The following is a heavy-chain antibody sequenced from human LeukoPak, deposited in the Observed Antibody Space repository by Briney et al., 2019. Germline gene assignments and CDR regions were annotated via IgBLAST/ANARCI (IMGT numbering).Heavy chain of an antibody. Sequence: GGSLRLSCAASGLTFSRYNMNWVRQAPGKGLEWVSSIGTSSNNIYYTDSVKGRFTISRDNAKNSLYLQVDSLRVEDTAVYFCASGTVGNNAFDYWGQGTLVTASS. CDR3: ASGTVGNNAFDY. V-gene: IGHV3-21*01. D-gene: IGHD1/OR15-1a*01. CDR1: GLTFSRYN. CDR2: IGTSSNNI. J-gene: IGHJ4*02.